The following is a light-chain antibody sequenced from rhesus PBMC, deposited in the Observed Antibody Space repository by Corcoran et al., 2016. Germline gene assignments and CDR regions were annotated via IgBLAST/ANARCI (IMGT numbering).Light chain of an antibody. J-gene: IGKJ1*01. CDR3: PQFHSVPWT. V-gene: IGKV1-21*01. Sequence: DIQMTQSPASLSASVGDRVTITCRASQGIRNWLAWYQQKTGSAPKLLSYRASSLKNGVPSRFSGSASGTDFTLSISSLQPEDFATYYCPQFHSVPWTFGQGTKVEIK. CDR2: RAS. CDR1: QGIRNW.